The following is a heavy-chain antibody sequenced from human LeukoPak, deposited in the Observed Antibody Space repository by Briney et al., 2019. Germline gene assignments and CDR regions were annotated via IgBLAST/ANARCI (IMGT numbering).Heavy chain of an antibody. D-gene: IGHD6-13*01. CDR1: GGSISSGGYS. V-gene: IGHV4-30-2*01. J-gene: IGHJ5*02. CDR3: AREVHSSSRDLISWFDP. Sequence: SQTLSLTCAVSGGSISSGGYSWSWIRQPPGTGLEWIGYIYHSGSTYYNPSLKSRVTISVDRSKNQFSLKLSSVTAADTAVYYCAREVHSSSRDLISWFDPWGQGTLVTVSS. CDR2: IYHSGST.